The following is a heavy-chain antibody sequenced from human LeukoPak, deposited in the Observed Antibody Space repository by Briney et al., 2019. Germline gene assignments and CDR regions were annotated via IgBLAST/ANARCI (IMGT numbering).Heavy chain of an antibody. CDR3: ARDVDTAMASRTNYYMDV. Sequence: SETLSLTCTVSGGSISSYYWSWIRQPAGKGLEWIGRIYTSGSTNYNPSLKSRVTMSVDTSKNQFSLKLSSVTAADTAVYYCARDVDTAMASRTNYYMDVWGKGTTVTVSS. J-gene: IGHJ6*03. CDR2: IYTSGST. CDR1: GGSISSYY. D-gene: IGHD5-18*01. V-gene: IGHV4-4*07.